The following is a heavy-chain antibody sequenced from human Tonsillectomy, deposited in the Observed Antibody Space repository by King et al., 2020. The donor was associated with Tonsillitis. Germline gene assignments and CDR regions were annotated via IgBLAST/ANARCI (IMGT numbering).Heavy chain of an antibody. Sequence: VQLVESGGGLVQPGGSLRLSCATSGFAFSSYAMSWVRQAPGQGLEWVSSISGSGGSTYYADSVKGRFTISRDNSKNTLYLQMNSLRAGDTALYYCAKFSVAGAYDYWGQGTLVTVSS. CDR3: AKFSVAGAYDY. CDR1: GFAFSSYA. CDR2: ISGSGGST. D-gene: IGHD6-19*01. V-gene: IGHV3-23*04. J-gene: IGHJ4*02.